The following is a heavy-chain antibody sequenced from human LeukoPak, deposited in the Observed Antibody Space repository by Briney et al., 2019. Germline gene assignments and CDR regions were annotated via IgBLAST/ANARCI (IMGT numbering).Heavy chain of an antibody. J-gene: IGHJ5*02. Sequence: ASVKVSCKASGYTFTNYGITWVRQAPGQGLEWVGWINADNGNTNNAQKLQGRVTITRNTSISTAYMELSSLRSEDTAVYYCARGQPEDNWFDPWGQGTLVTVSS. CDR3: ARGQPEDNWFDP. CDR1: GYTFTNYG. V-gene: IGHV1-8*03. D-gene: IGHD1-14*01. CDR2: INADNGNT.